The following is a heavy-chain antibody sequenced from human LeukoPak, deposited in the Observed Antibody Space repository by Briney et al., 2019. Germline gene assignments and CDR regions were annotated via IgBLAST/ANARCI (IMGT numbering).Heavy chain of an antibody. CDR2: VSGSGLYT. CDR1: GFTFSTYA. V-gene: IGHV3-23*01. Sequence: GGSLRLSCAASGFTFSTYAMSWVRQAPGKGLEWVATVSGSGLYTYYADSVRGRFTISRDNSKDTFYLQMNSLRAEDTAVYYCAKLMSQPALLFFDQWGQGTLVTVSS. CDR3: AKLMSQPALLFFDQ. J-gene: IGHJ4*02. D-gene: IGHD3-10*01.